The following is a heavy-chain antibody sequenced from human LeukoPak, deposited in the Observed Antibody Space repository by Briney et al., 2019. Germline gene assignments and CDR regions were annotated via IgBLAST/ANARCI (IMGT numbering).Heavy chain of an antibody. Sequence: ASVKVSCKASGYTFTSYYMHWVRQAPGQGLEWMGIINPSGGSTSYAQKFQGRVTMTRNTSISTAYMELSSLRSEDTAVYYCARGGELVGGHNWFDPWGQGTLVTVSS. CDR3: ARGGELVGGHNWFDP. J-gene: IGHJ5*02. CDR2: INPSGGST. V-gene: IGHV1-46*01. D-gene: IGHD3-16*01. CDR1: GYTFTSYY.